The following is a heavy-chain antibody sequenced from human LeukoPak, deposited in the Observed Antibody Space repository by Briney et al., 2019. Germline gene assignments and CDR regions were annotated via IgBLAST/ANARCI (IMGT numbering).Heavy chain of an antibody. CDR2: IYSGGST. CDR3: AKDQVQQQLVRQLDY. J-gene: IGHJ4*02. CDR1: GFTVSFNY. V-gene: IGHV3-53*01. D-gene: IGHD6-13*01. Sequence: GGSLRLSCAASGFTVSFNYMSWVRQAPGKGLEWISVIYSGGSTYYADSVKGRFTISRDDSKNTLYLQMDSLRAEDTAVYYCAKDQVQQQLVRQLDYWGQGTLVTVSS.